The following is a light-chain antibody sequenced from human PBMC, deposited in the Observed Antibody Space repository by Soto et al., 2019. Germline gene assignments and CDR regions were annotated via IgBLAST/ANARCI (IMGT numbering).Light chain of an antibody. CDR3: QQSYTTPFI. CDR2: ATS. V-gene: IGKV1-39*01. J-gene: IGKJ3*01. CDR1: QSISNY. Sequence: DIQMTQSPSSLSASVGDRVIITCRASQSISNYLNWYQQKPGIAPKLLIFATSTLQGGVPSRFSGSGSGTEFTLTISSLQPEDFATYFCQQSYTTPFIFGPGTKVDIK.